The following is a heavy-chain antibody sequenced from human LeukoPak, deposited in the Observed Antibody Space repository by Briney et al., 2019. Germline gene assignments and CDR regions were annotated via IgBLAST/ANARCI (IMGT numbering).Heavy chain of an antibody. D-gene: IGHD3-10*01. J-gene: IGHJ6*02. Sequence: GASVKVSCKVSGYRLSELAIHWVRQAPGKGLEWMGGFDPDVFKTVYAQKFQGRFNMTEDTSADTAFMELSSLRSEDTAVYYCARGDRPYLLWFGTTPYYYGMDVWGQGTTVTVSS. V-gene: IGHV1-24*01. CDR1: GYRLSELA. CDR3: ARGDRPYLLWFGTTPYYYGMDV. CDR2: FDPDVFKT.